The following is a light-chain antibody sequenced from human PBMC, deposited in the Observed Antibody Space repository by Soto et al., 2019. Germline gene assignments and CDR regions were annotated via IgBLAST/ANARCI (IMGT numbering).Light chain of an antibody. Sequence: DIQMTQSTSSLSESVGDRVTITCLASQNIHSWLAWYQQQPGKAPKLLIYAASNLQNGVPSRFSGSGSGTDFTLTISSLQPEDFATYYCEQVNSLPITYGQGTRLAIK. V-gene: IGKV1-12*01. CDR3: EQVNSLPIT. J-gene: IGKJ5*01. CDR1: QNIHSW. CDR2: AAS.